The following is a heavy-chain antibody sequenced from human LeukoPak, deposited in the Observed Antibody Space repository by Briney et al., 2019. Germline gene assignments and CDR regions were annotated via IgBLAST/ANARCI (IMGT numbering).Heavy chain of an antibody. CDR3: ARSPFSSGGGWFDP. CDR2: IITYNGNT. J-gene: IGHJ5*02. D-gene: IGHD6-19*01. V-gene: IGHV1-18*01. Sequence: ASVKVSCKASGYTFTTYGISWVRQAPAQGLEWMGYIITYNGNTNYAQKLQGRVTMTTDTATSTAYMELRSLRSDDTAVYYCARSPFSSGGGWFDPWGQGTLVTVSS. CDR1: GYTFTTYG.